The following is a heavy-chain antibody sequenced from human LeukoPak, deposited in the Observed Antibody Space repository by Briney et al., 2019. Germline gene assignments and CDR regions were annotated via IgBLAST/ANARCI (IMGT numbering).Heavy chain of an antibody. CDR3: ARGWDIVLVVYAYMDV. D-gene: IGHD2-8*02. CDR2: ISSSSSYI. Sequence: GGSLRLSCAASGFTFSSYSMNWDRQAPGKGLEWVSSISSSSSYIYYADSVKGRFTISRDNAKNSLYLQMNSLRAEDTAVYYCARGWDIVLVVYAYMDVWGKGTTVTVSS. V-gene: IGHV3-21*01. J-gene: IGHJ6*03. CDR1: GFTFSSYS.